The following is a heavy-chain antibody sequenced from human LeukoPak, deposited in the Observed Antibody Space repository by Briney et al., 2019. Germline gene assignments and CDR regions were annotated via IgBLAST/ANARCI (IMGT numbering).Heavy chain of an antibody. Sequence: GGSLRLSCADSGFTFSSYSMNWVRQAPGKGLEWVSSISSSSSYIYYADSVKGRFTISRDNAKNSLYLQMNSLRDEDTALYYCSIRRITIFGVVISDYWGEGTLVTVSS. V-gene: IGHV3-21*01. CDR3: SIRRITIFGVVISDY. J-gene: IGHJ4*02. CDR1: GFTFSSYS. D-gene: IGHD3-3*01. CDR2: ISSSSSYI.